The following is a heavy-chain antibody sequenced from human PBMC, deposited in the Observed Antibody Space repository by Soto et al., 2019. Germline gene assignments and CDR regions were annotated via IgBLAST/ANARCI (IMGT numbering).Heavy chain of an antibody. J-gene: IGHJ4*02. CDR3: AKGGVGYYDSSPRYYFDY. CDR1: GFTFSSYA. V-gene: IGHV3-23*01. CDR2: ISGSGGST. Sequence: AGGSLRLSCAASGFTFSSYAMSWVRQAPGKGLEWVSAISGSGGSTYYADSVKGRFTISRDNSKNTLYLQMNSLRAEDTAVYYCAKGGVGYYDSSPRYYFDYWGQGTLVTVSS. D-gene: IGHD3-22*01.